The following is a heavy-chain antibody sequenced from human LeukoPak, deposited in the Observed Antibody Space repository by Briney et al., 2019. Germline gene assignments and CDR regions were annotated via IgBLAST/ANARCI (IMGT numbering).Heavy chain of an antibody. Sequence: ASVKVSCKASGYTFTGYYMHWVRQAPGQGLEWMGWINPNSGGTNYAQKFQGRVTMTRDTSISTAHMELSRLRSDDTAVYYCARGPWYCSSTSCYTTEYFQHWGQGTLVTVSS. CDR1: GYTFTGYY. CDR3: ARGPWYCSSTSCYTTEYFQH. J-gene: IGHJ1*01. CDR2: INPNSGGT. V-gene: IGHV1-2*02. D-gene: IGHD2-2*02.